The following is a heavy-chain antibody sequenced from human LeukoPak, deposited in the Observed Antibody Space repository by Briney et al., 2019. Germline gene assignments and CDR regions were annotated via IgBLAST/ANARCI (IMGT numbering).Heavy chain of an antibody. V-gene: IGHV1-2*02. CDR2: INPNSGGA. CDR1: GYTLSAFY. CDR3: ARDVHRFLRWVFDL. Sequence: GASVKVSCKASGYTLSAFYMHWVRQVPGQGLEWMGWINPNSGGAHSAEKFQGRVTFTRDTSISTVYMELNGLTSDDTAVYYCARDVHRFLRWVFDLWGQGPLVTVSS. J-gene: IGHJ4*02. D-gene: IGHD2-21*01.